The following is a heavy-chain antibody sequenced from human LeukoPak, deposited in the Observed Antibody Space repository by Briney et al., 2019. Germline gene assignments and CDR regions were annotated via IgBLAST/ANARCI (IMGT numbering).Heavy chain of an antibody. J-gene: IGHJ4*02. CDR3: AKDPSWSGYFDY. D-gene: IGHD6-13*01. CDR2: IRSKANSYAT. Sequence: PGGSLRLSCAASGFTFSSYWMHWVRQASGKGLEWVGRIRSKANSYATAYAASVKGRFTISRDDSKNTAYLQMNSLRAEDTAVYYCAKDPSWSGYFDYWGQGTLVTVSS. V-gene: IGHV3-73*01. CDR1: GFTFSSYW.